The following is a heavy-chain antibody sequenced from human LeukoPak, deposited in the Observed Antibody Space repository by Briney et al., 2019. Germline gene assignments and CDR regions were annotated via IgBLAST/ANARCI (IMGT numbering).Heavy chain of an antibody. V-gene: IGHV3-53*01. Sequence: GGSLRLSCAASGFTVSSNYMSWVRQAPGKGLEWVSVIYSGGSTYYADSVKGRFTISRDNSKNTLYLQMNSLRAEDTAVYYCARLGLFTVGVVVAATQDDYWGQGTLVTVSS. CDR3: ARLGLFTVGVVVAATQDDY. CDR2: IYSGGST. J-gene: IGHJ4*02. D-gene: IGHD2-15*01. CDR1: GFTVSSNY.